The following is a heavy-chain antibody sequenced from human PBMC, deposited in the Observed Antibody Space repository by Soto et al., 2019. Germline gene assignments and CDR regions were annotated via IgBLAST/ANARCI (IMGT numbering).Heavy chain of an antibody. CDR3: ARDAEAVGDLSGSYHDAFDI. Sequence: GGSLRLSCAASGFTFSSYAMHWVRQAPGKGLEWVAVISYDGSNKYYADSVKGRFTISRDNSKNTLYLQMNSLRAEDTAVYYCARDAEAVGDLSGSYHDAFDIWGQGTMVTVSS. J-gene: IGHJ3*02. D-gene: IGHD1-26*01. V-gene: IGHV3-30*04. CDR2: ISYDGSNK. CDR1: GFTFSSYA.